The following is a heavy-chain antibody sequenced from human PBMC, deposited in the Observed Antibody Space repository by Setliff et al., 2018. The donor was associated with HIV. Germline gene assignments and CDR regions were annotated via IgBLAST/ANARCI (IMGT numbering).Heavy chain of an antibody. J-gene: IGHJ4*02. CDR2: IYTSGST. CDR3: ARDDRCSGDTCYYY. Sequence: PSETLSLTCTVSGGSISSGSYYWSWIRQPAGKGLEWIGHIYTSGSTNYNPSLKSRVTISVDTSKNQFSLKLSSVTAADTAVYYCARDDRCSGDTCYYYWGQGALVTVSS. CDR1: GGSISSGSYY. V-gene: IGHV4-61*09. D-gene: IGHD2-15*01.